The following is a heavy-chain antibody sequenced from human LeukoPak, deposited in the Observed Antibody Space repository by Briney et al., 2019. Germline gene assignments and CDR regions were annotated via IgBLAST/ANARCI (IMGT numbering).Heavy chain of an antibody. D-gene: IGHD2-2*02. Sequence: PSETLSLTCTVSGVSISTYYWSWIRQPPGKGLEWIGYIYYSGNTNYNPSLKSRVTISVGTSENQFSLKLSSVTAADTAVYYCARAYTSWSFDYWGQGTLVTVSS. CDR3: ARAYTSWSFDY. CDR1: GVSISTYY. J-gene: IGHJ4*02. V-gene: IGHV4-59*01. CDR2: IYYSGNT.